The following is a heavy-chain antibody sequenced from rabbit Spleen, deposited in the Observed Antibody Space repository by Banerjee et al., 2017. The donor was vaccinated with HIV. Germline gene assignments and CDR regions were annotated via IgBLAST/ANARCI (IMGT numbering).Heavy chain of an antibody. CDR3: ARFYAGYGDFGYAAM. J-gene: IGHJ4*01. D-gene: IGHD7-1*01. V-gene: IGHV1S40*01. CDR1: GFSFNSGYD. Sequence: QSLEESGGALVKPGASLTLTCKASGFSFNSGYDMCWVRQAPGKGLEWVACAYAGSSGGTYSATWAKGRFTISKTSSTTVTLQMTSLTAADTATYFCARFYAGYGDFGYAAMWGPGTLVTVS. CDR2: AYAGSSGGT.